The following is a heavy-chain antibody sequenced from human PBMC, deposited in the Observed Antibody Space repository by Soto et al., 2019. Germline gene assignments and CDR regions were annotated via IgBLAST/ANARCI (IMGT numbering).Heavy chain of an antibody. CDR3: ARHSSGSSRSLSPF. Sequence: SETLSLTCTVSGGSISSSTYYWGWIRQPPGKGLEWIASIYYSGRTHYNPSLESRVTISVDTSKNQFSLRLSSVTAADTAVYYCARHSSGSSRSLSPFWGQGTTVIVSS. J-gene: IGHJ6*02. D-gene: IGHD6-13*01. CDR1: GGSISSSTYY. CDR2: IYYSGRT. V-gene: IGHV4-39*01.